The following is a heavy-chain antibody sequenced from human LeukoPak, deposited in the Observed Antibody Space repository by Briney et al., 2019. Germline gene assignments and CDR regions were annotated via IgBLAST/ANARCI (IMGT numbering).Heavy chain of an antibody. CDR3: VKGYCSSISCYGDY. CDR1: GFTFSSYP. J-gene: IGHJ4*02. V-gene: IGHV3-64D*09. CDR2: ISSNGGST. D-gene: IGHD2-2*01. Sequence: GGSLRFSCSASGFTFSSYPMHWVRQAPGKGLEYVSAISSNGGSTYYADSVKGRFTISRDNSKNTLYLQMSSLRAEDTAVYYCVKGYCSSISCYGDYWGQGTLVTFSS.